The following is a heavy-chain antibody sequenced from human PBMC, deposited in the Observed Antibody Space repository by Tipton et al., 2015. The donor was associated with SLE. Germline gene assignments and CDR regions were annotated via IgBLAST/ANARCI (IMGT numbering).Heavy chain of an antibody. Sequence: SLRLSCAASGFTFSSYEMNWVRQAPGKGLEWVSYISSSGSTIYYADSVKGRFTISRDNAKNSLYLQMNSLRAEDTAVYYCARDLLVSYYYYGTDVWGQGTTVTVSS. CDR3: ARDLLVSYYYYGTDV. CDR1: GFTFSSYE. V-gene: IGHV3-48*03. J-gene: IGHJ6*02. D-gene: IGHD3-10*01. CDR2: ISSSGSTI.